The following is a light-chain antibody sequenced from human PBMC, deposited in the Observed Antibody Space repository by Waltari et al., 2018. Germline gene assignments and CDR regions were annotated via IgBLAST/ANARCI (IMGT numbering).Light chain of an antibody. Sequence: QSALPQPPSVSGSPGQSVTISCTGSSSDIGLSNRVSCYQQPPGTAPKLMSYEVRYRPSGVPDRFSGSKSGNTASLTISGLQAEDEADYYCSTYTSSTVVFGGGTKLTVL. V-gene: IGLV2-18*02. CDR2: EVR. J-gene: IGLJ2*01. CDR3: STYTSSTVV. CDR1: SSDIGLSNR.